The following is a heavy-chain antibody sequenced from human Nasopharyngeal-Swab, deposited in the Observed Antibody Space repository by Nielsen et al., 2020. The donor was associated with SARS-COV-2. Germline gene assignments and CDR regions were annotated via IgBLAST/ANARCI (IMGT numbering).Heavy chain of an antibody. J-gene: IGHJ6*02. CDR2: IYPGDSDT. D-gene: IGHD5-12*01. V-gene: IGHV5-51*01. CDR3: ARVRGYSGYDYFYNYGMDV. Sequence: GESLKISCQGSGYTFTDYWIAWVRQMPGKGLEWMGIIYPGDSDTRYSLSFQGQVTMSADKSYSTAFLQWRSLKASDTATYYCARVRGYSGYDYFYNYGMDVWGQGTTVTV. CDR1: GYTFTDYW.